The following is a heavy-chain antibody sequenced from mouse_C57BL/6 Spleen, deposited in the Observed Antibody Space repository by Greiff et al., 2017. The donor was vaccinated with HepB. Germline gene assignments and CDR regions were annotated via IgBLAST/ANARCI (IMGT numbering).Heavy chain of an antibody. V-gene: IGHV2-2*01. CDR3: ASTTVALNAMDY. J-gene: IGHJ4*01. D-gene: IGHD1-1*01. Sequence: VQVVESGPGLVQPSQSLSITCTVSGFSLTSYGVHWVRQSPGKGLEWLGVIWSGGSTDYNAAFISRLSISKDNSKSQVFFKMNSLQADDTAIYYCASTTVALNAMDYWGQGTSVTVSS. CDR2: IWSGGST. CDR1: GFSLTSYG.